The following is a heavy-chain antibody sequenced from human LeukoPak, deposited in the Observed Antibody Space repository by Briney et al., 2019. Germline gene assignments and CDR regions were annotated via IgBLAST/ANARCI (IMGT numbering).Heavy chain of an antibody. V-gene: IGHV1-46*01. CDR2: INPSGGST. CDR1: GYTFTNYY. CDR3: AKDPRAIYYYDAFDI. D-gene: IGHD3-10*01. J-gene: IGHJ3*02. Sequence: ASVKVSCKASGYTFTNYYLHWVRHAPGQGLEWMGIINPSGGSTSYAQKFQGRVTMTWDTSTTTVYMELSSLRSEDTAVYYCAKDPRAIYYYDAFDIWGQGTMVTVSS.